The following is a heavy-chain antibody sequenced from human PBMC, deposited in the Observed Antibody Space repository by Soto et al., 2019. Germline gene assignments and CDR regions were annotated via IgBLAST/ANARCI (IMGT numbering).Heavy chain of an antibody. CDR3: AREGILGLFDAYDV. J-gene: IGHJ3*01. V-gene: IGHV1-18*04. CDR1: VFTSSG. Sequence: AKVKVACKASVFTSSGISWVRQAPGQRLESMGWISTHNGNTIYAQKFQGRVIMTMDTSTTTVCMELRSLRPDDTAVYLCAREGILGLFDAYDVWGQGTMVTVSS. CDR2: ISTHNGNT. D-gene: IGHD3-10*01.